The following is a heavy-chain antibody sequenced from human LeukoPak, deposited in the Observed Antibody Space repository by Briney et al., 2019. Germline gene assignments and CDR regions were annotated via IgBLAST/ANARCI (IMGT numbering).Heavy chain of an antibody. J-gene: IGHJ4*02. CDR2: IYYSGST. CDR1: GGSIRSSSYS. CDR3: ATRYDGWLQFKDRDY. D-gene: IGHD5-24*01. V-gene: IGHV4-39*01. Sequence: SETLSLTCTVSGGSIRSSSYSWGWIRQPPGKGLEWIGSIYYSGSTYYNPSLKSRVTISVDTSKNQFSLKLSSVTAADTAVYYCATRYDGWLQFKDRDYWGQGTLVTVSS.